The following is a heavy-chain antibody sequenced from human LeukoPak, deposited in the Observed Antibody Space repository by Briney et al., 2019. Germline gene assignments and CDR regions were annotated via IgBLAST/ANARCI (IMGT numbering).Heavy chain of an antibody. Sequence: PGGSLRLSCAASGFTFDDYAMHWVRQAPGKGLEWVSGISGSGGSTYYADSVKGRFTISRDNSKNTLYLQMNSLRAEDTAVYYCAKDPGYSSSWPYYYYYYGMDVWGQGTTVTVSS. CDR3: AKDPGYSSSWPYYYYYYGMDV. J-gene: IGHJ6*02. V-gene: IGHV3-23*01. D-gene: IGHD6-13*01. CDR1: GFTFDDYA. CDR2: ISGSGGST.